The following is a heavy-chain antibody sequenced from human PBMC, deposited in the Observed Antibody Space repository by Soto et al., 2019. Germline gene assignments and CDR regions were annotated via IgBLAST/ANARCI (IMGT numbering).Heavy chain of an antibody. Sequence: QVQLQESGPGLVKPSETLSLTCTVSGGTISRYYWSWIRQPPGKGLEWIGYMYNTGSTVYNPSFKSQATISVDKSKNQFSLKPNSVTAADTAVYYCARDLWGYCGTACYPLDVWGQGTTVTVSS. V-gene: IGHV4-59*01. CDR3: ARDLWGYCGTACYPLDV. CDR1: GGTISRYY. J-gene: IGHJ6*02. CDR2: MYNTGST. D-gene: IGHD2-21*02.